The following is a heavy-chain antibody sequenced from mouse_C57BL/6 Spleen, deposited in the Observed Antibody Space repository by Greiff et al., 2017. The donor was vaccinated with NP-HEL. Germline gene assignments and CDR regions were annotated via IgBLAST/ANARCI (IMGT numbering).Heavy chain of an antibody. Sequence: QVQLQQSGAELVKPGASVKLSCKASGYTFTEYTIHWVKQRSGQGLEWIGWFYPGSGSIKYNEKFKDKAKLPADKSSSTVYMELSRLTSEDSAVYFCARHEDLHYYGSSPYWYFDVWGTGTTVTVSS. CDR3: ARHEDLHYYGSSPYWYFDV. D-gene: IGHD1-1*01. V-gene: IGHV1-62-2*01. CDR1: GYTFTEYT. CDR2: FYPGSGSI. J-gene: IGHJ1*03.